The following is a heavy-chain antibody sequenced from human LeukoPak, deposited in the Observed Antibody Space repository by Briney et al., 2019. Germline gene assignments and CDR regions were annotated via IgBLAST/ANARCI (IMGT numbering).Heavy chain of an antibody. D-gene: IGHD5-12*01. Sequence: GGSLRLSCAASGFTFSSYAMHWVRQAPGKGLEYVSAIGSNGGSTYYANSVKGRFTISRDNSKNTLYLQMGSLRAEDMAVYYCARGQRGYSGYDHYYFDYWGQGTLVTVSS. J-gene: IGHJ4*02. CDR1: GFTFSSYA. CDR3: ARGQRGYSGYDHYYFDY. CDR2: IGSNGGST. V-gene: IGHV3-64*01.